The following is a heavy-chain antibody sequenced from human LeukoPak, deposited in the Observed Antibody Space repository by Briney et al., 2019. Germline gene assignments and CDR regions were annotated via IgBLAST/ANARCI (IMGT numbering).Heavy chain of an antibody. Sequence: GASVKVSCKASGGTFSSYAISWVRQAPGQGPEWMGGIIPIFGTANYAQKVQGRVTITTDKSTTTAYMELSSLRSEDTAVYYCATNSNELIAVAAPGGDYWGQGTLVTVSS. CDR3: ATNSNELIAVAAPGGDY. CDR1: GGTFSSYA. CDR2: IIPIFGTA. V-gene: IGHV1-69*05. D-gene: IGHD6-19*01. J-gene: IGHJ4*02.